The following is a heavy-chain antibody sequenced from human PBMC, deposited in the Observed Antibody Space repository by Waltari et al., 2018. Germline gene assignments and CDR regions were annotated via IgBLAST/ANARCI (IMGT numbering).Heavy chain of an antibody. J-gene: IGHJ6*02. CDR3: ARAEVVVAAIGSYYYGMDV. Sequence: QVQLVQSGAEVKKPGASVKVSCKASGYTFTGYYMHWVRQAPGQGLEWMGWINPNSGGTNYEQKCQGRVTMTRDTSSSTAYMELSRLRSDDTAVYYCARAEVVVAAIGSYYYGMDVWGQGTTVTVSS. D-gene: IGHD2-15*01. CDR1: GYTFTGYY. V-gene: IGHV1-2*02. CDR2: INPNSGGT.